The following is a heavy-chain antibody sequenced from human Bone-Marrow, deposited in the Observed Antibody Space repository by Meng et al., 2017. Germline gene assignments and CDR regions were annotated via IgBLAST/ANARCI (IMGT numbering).Heavy chain of an antibody. CDR3: ARVAWGFDY. V-gene: IGHV3-74*01. CDR1: GITFNNYW. Sequence: VQLVESVGGLVQPGGSLRLSCVATGITFNNYWMHWVRQAPGKGLVWVSRINSDGSSTSYADSVKGRFTISRDNAKNTLYLQMNSLTAEDTAIYYCARVAWGFDYWGQGTLVTVSS. D-gene: IGHD7-27*01. CDR2: INSDGSST. J-gene: IGHJ4*02.